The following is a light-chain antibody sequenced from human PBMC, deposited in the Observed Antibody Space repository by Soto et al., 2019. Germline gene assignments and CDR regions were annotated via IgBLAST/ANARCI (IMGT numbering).Light chain of an antibody. V-gene: IGKV1-33*01. CDR1: QDISNS. CDR2: DAS. Sequence: DIQMTQSPPSLSASVGDRVTITCQASQDISNSLNWFQQKPGKAPKLLIYDASDLETGVPSRFIGSRSGTDFSLTISSLQPEDIATYYCQQYGDLPLTFGGGTKVDIK. CDR3: QQYGDLPLT. J-gene: IGKJ4*01.